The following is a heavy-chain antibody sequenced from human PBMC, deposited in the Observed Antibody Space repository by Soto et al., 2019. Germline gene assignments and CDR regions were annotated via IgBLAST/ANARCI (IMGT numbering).Heavy chain of an antibody. J-gene: IGHJ3*02. V-gene: IGHV3-23*01. D-gene: IGHD1-1*01. CDR1: GFIFSTYV. CDR2: ISGSGGTT. CDR3: AKDLTGATPDAFDI. Sequence: GGSLRLSCAASGFIFSTYVMNWVRLAPGKGLEWVSSISGSGGTTFYADSVKGRFTISRDNSKNTLYLQMNSLRAEDTAVYYCAKDLTGATPDAFDIWGQGTMVTVSS.